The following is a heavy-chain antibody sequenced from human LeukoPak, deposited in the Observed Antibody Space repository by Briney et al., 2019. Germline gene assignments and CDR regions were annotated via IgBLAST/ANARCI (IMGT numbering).Heavy chain of an antibody. V-gene: IGHV3-21*01. D-gene: IGHD3-3*01. Sequence: GGSLRLSCAASGFTFSSYSMNWVRQAPGKGLEWVSSISSSSSYIYYADSVKGRFTISRDNAMNSLYLQMNSLRAEDTAVYYCARDPDDFWSGYFTFDYWGQGTLVTVSS. CDR1: GFTFSSYS. CDR3: ARDPDDFWSGYFTFDY. CDR2: ISSSSSYI. J-gene: IGHJ4*02.